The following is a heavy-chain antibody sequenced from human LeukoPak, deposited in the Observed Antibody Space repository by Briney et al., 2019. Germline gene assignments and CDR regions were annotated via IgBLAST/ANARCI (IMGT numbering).Heavy chain of an antibody. D-gene: IGHD6-19*01. CDR3: ASTGYSSGWYSWFDP. CDR1: GFTVSSNY. V-gene: IGHV3-66*02. Sequence: GGSLRLSCVASGFTVSSNYMSWVRQAPGKGLEWVSLIYSGGSTYYADSVKGRFTISRDNSKNTLYLQMNSLRAEDTALYYCASTGYSSGWYSWFDPWGQGTLVTVSS. CDR2: IYSGGST. J-gene: IGHJ5*02.